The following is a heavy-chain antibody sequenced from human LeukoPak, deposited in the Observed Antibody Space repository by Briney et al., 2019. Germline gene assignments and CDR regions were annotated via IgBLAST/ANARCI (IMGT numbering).Heavy chain of an antibody. V-gene: IGHV3-74*01. CDR3: ARDVPHNWFDY. J-gene: IGHJ5*01. CDR1: GLTFTGYW. Sequence: GGSLRLSCAASGLTFTGYWVHWVRHAPGKGLVWVSRIDNDGSDTIYADSVKGRFTISRDNAKNTVHLQMSSLRVEDTAVYYCARDVPHNWFDYWGQGILVTVSS. CDR2: IDNDGSDT.